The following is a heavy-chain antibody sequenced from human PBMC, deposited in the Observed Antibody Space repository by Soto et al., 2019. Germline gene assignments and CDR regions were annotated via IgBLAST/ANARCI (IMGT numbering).Heavy chain of an antibody. CDR2: IYPGDSDT. CDR3: ARQRFGEFTFYYYYGMDV. CDR1: GYSFTSYW. Sequence: PGESLKISCKGSGYSFTSYWIGWVRQMPGKGLEWMGIIYPGDSDTRYSPSFQGQVTISADKSISTAYLQWSSLKASDTAMYYCARQRFGEFTFYYYYGMDVWGQGTTVTVS. J-gene: IGHJ6*02. V-gene: IGHV5-51*01. D-gene: IGHD3-10*01.